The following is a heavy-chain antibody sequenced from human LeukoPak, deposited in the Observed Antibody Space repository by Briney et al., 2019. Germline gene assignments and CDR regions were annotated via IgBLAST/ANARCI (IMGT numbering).Heavy chain of an antibody. CDR1: GYTFTGYY. Sequence: ASVKVSCKASGYTFTGYYIHWLRQAPGQGLEWMGFINPNSGGTNYAQKFQGRVTMTRDTSISTAYMELSSLTSDDTAVYYCARDLEGYHYGSGNYPQWGQGTLISVSS. J-gene: IGHJ4*02. D-gene: IGHD3-10*01. CDR3: ARDLEGYHYGSGNYPQ. CDR2: INPNSGGT. V-gene: IGHV1-2*02.